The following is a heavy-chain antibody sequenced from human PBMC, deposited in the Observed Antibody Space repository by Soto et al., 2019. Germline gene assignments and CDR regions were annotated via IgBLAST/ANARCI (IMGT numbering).Heavy chain of an antibody. D-gene: IGHD6-6*01. CDR1: GGSISSGGYY. J-gene: IGHJ4*02. CDR2: IYYSGNT. CDR3: AGAYSSSSLAFDY. Sequence: PSETLSLTCTVSGGSISSGGYYWSWIRQHPGKGLERIGYIYYSGNTYYHPSLKSRVTISVDTSKNQFSLKLSSVTAADTAVYYCAGAYSSSSLAFDYWGRGTLVTVSS. V-gene: IGHV4-31*03.